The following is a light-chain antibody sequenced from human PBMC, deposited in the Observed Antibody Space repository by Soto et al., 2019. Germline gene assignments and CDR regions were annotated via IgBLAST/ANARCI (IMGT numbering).Light chain of an antibody. CDR3: CSYAGSPRYV. Sequence: QSALTQPRSVSGSPGQSVTISCTGTSSDVGGYNYVSWYQQHPGKAPKVMIYDVSERPSGVPDRFSGSKSGNTASLTISGIEADGEADYYCCSYAGSPRYVFGTGTKVTVL. CDR2: DVS. CDR1: SSDVGGYNY. J-gene: IGLJ1*01. V-gene: IGLV2-11*01.